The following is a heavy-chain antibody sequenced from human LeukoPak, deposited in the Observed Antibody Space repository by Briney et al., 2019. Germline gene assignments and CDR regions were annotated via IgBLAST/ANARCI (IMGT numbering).Heavy chain of an antibody. Sequence: SETLSLTCVVSGGSFSDYYWSWIRQSPGKGLEWIGEINHMGGTNYNPSLKSRATVSVDTPKNQFSLKLNSVNAADTAVYYCARVFRWLAENWFDPWGQGTLVTVSS. CDR1: GGSFSDYY. V-gene: IGHV4-34*01. CDR3: ARVFRWLAENWFDP. D-gene: IGHD6-19*01. CDR2: INHMGGT. J-gene: IGHJ5*02.